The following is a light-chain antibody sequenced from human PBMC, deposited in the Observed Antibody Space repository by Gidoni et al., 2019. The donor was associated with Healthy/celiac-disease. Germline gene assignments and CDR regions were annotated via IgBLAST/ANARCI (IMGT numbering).Light chain of an antibody. CDR2: DAS. CDR3: QQRSNWPRIT. V-gene: IGKV3-11*01. J-gene: IGKJ5*01. CDR1: QSVSSY. Sequence: EIVLTQSPATLSLSPGERATLSCRASQSVSSYLAWYQQKPGQAPRLLIYDASNRATGIPARFSGSGSGTDFTLTISSLEPEDFAVYYCQQRSNWPRITFXXXTQLEIK.